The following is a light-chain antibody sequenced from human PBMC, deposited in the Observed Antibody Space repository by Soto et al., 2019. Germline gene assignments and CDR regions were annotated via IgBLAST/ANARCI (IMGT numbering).Light chain of an antibody. V-gene: IGLV2-14*01. J-gene: IGLJ1*01. CDR1: SSDDGGYSY. CDR3: ASYTTSSTYV. Sequence: QSVLTQPASVSGSPGQSIAISCTGTSSDDGGYSYVSWYQQQPGKAPKLVISDVSNRPSGVSDRFSGSKSGNTASLTISGLQTEDEADYYCASYTTSSTYVFGTGTKVTVL. CDR2: DVS.